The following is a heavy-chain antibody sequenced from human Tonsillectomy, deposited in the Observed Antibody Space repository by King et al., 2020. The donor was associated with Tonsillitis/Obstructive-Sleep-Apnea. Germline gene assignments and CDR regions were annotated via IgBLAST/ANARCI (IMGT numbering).Heavy chain of an antibody. Sequence: EVQLVESGGGLVQPGGSLKLSCAASGFTFSGSAMQWVRQASGKGLEWVGRIRSKANSYATAYAASVKGRFTISRDDSKNTAYLQMNSLKTEDTAVYYCTSSTSCVGVCYSGSFDYWGQGTLVTVSS. V-gene: IGHV3-73*01. D-gene: IGHD2-2*01. CDR3: TSSTSCVGVCYSGSFDY. CDR1: GFTFSGSA. J-gene: IGHJ4*02. CDR2: IRSKANSYAT.